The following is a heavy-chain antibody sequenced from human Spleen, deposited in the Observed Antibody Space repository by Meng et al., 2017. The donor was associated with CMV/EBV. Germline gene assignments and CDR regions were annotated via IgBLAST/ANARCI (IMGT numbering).Heavy chain of an antibody. CDR2: INPNSGGT. Sequence: ASVKVSCKASGYTFTGYYMHWVRQAPGQGLEWMGWINPNSGGTNYAQKFQGRVTMTRDTSISTAYMELSSLTSDDTAFYYCARATLGWPIDYWGQGTLVTVSS. V-gene: IGHV1-2*02. D-gene: IGHD6-19*01. J-gene: IGHJ4*02. CDR3: ARATLGWPIDY. CDR1: GYTFTGYY.